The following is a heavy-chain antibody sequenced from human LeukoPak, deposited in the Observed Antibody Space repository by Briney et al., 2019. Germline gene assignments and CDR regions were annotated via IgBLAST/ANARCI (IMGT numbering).Heavy chain of an antibody. CDR1: GASISRYF. J-gene: IGHJ4*02. CDR3: AKSTPSFDSWDS. V-gene: IGHV4-59*01. D-gene: IGHD3-3*01. CDR2: ISYTGST. Sequence: SETPSLTCTVSGASISRYFWSWIRQPPGKGLEWIGYISYTGSTSYNPSLKSRVTISLDTSKNHFSLRLRSVTAADTAVYYCAKSTPSFDSWDSWGQGTLVTVSS.